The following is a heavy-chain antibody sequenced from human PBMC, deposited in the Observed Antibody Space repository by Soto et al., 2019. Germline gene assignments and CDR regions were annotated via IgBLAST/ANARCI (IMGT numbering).Heavy chain of an antibody. CDR2: ITPFSGDV. V-gene: IGHV1-45*02. Sequence: QMQLVQSGAEVKKTGSSVTVSCKALGNTFTYRYLHWVRQAPGQALEWMGWITPFSGDVHYAQRFQERVTMTADTSTSTAYMELRSLRSDDTAVYYCARENSYFDYWGQGTLVTVSS. J-gene: IGHJ4*02. CDR3: ARENSYFDY. D-gene: IGHD2-21*01. CDR1: GNTFTYRY.